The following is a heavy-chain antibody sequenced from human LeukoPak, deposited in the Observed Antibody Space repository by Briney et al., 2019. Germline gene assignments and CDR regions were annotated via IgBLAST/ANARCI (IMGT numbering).Heavy chain of an antibody. V-gene: IGHV3-30*18. CDR1: GFTFSSYG. Sequence: GGSLRLSRAASGFTFSSYGMHWVRQAPGKGLEWVAVISYDGSNKYYADSVKGRFTISRDNSKNTLYLQMNSLRAEDTAVYYCAKGALYYDFWSGYPDWGQGTLVTVSS. CDR3: AKGALYYDFWSGYPD. J-gene: IGHJ4*02. D-gene: IGHD3-3*01. CDR2: ISYDGSNK.